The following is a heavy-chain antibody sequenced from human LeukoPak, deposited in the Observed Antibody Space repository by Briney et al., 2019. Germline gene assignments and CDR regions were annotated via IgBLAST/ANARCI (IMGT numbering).Heavy chain of an antibody. V-gene: IGHV3-74*01. J-gene: IGHJ4*02. D-gene: IGHD4-17*01. Sequence: GGSLRLSCAAPGFTFNRNWMHWVRQAPGKGLVWVSRISTDGSNTNYADSVKGRFTISRDNAKNTLYLQMDSLTAEDTAVYYCASRNYGSSPFDYWGQGTLVTVSS. CDR2: ISTDGSNT. CDR3: ASRNYGSSPFDY. CDR1: GFTFNRNW.